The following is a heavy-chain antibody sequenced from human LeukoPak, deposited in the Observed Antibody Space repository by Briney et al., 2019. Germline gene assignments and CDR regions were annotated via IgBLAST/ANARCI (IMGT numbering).Heavy chain of an antibody. J-gene: IGHJ4*02. D-gene: IGHD2-21*02. CDR3: VRARGDLSLDY. CDR2: TTHSGST. V-gene: IGHV4-34*01. Sequence: SETLSLTCAVDIDSFSGYYWTWILQPPGNGLEWIWETTHSGSTNYNPSLRSRVTISVDMSKNQFSLKLTSVTAADTAVYYCVRARGDLSLDYWGQGKLVTVSS. CDR1: IDSFSGYY.